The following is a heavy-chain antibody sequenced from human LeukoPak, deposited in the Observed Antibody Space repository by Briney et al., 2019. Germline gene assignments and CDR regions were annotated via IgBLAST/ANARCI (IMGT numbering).Heavy chain of an antibody. CDR2: ITWNSDNI. J-gene: IGHJ4*02. Sequence: GGSLRLSCAASGFTFDDYAMHWVRQAPGKGLEWVSGITWNSDNIEYADSVKGRFTISRDNAKNSLYLQMNSLRAEDTAVYYCARTSIAAAGMMDYWGQGTLVTVSS. D-gene: IGHD6-13*01. V-gene: IGHV3-9*01. CDR1: GFTFDDYA. CDR3: ARTSIAAAGMMDY.